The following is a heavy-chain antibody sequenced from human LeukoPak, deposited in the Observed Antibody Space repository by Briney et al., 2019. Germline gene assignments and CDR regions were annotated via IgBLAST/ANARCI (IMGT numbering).Heavy chain of an antibody. CDR1: GYTFTSYY. CDR3: ARDTNPIVVVPAANNWFDP. J-gene: IGHJ5*02. V-gene: IGHV1-46*01. Sequence: GASVKVSFKASGYTFTSYYIHWVRQAPGQGLEWMGIINPSGGSTNYAQNFQGRVTMTRDTSTSTVYMELSSLRSEDTAVYYCARDTNPIVVVPAANNWFDPWGQGTLVTVSS. CDR2: INPSGGST. D-gene: IGHD2-2*01.